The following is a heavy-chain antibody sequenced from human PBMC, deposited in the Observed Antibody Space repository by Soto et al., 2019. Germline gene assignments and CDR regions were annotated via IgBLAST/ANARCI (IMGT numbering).Heavy chain of an antibody. CDR2: ISGSGGST. CDR1: GFTFSSYA. J-gene: IGHJ4*02. CDR3: AKRGDGYNYLVKGQYFDY. Sequence: EVQLLESGGGLVQPGGSLRLSCAASGFTFSSYAMSWVRQAPGKGLEWVSAISGSGGSTYYADSVKGRFTISRDNSKNKLYLQMNSLRAEDTAVYYCAKRGDGYNYLVKGQYFDYWGQGTLVTVSS. D-gene: IGHD5-12*01. V-gene: IGHV3-23*01.